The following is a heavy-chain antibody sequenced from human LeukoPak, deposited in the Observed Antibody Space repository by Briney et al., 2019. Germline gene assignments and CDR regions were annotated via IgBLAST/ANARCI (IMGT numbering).Heavy chain of an antibody. V-gene: IGHV1-2*02. J-gene: IGHJ6*03. CDR2: INPNSGGS. D-gene: IGHD3-9*01. CDR3: ARAKLTPYYYYYIDV. Sequence: ASVKVSCKASGYTFTGYYMHWVRQAPGQGLEWMGWINPNSGGSNYAQKFQGRVTMTRDTSITTAYMELSRLRSDDTAVYYCARAKLTPYYYYYIDVWGKGTTVTISS. CDR1: GYTFTGYY.